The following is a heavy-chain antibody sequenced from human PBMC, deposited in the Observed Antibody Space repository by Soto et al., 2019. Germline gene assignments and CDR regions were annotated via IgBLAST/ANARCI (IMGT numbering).Heavy chain of an antibody. D-gene: IGHD2-2*02. V-gene: IGHV4-61*03. CDR3: ARDIVVVLAAIPEYNGMDV. CDR2: IYYSGST. J-gene: IGHJ6*02. Sequence: QVQLQESGPGLVKPSETLSLTCTVSGGSVSSGSYYWSWIRQPPGKGLEWIGYIYYSGSTNYNPSLKSRVTISVYTSKNHFSLKLSSVTAADKAVYYCARDIVVVLAAIPEYNGMDVWGQGTTVTVSS. CDR1: GGSVSSGSYY.